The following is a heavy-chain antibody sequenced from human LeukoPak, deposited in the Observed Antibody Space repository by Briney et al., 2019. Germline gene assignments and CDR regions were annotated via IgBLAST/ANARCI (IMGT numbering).Heavy chain of an antibody. CDR1: GFTFSSYS. CDR3: ARVTGYSSGWSGV. CDR2: ISSSSSYI. V-gene: IGHV3-21*04. Sequence: GGSLRLSCAASGFTFSSYSMNWVRQAPGKGLEWVSSISSSSSYIYYADSVKGRFTISRDNAKNSLYLQMNSLRSDDTAVYYCARVTGYSSGWSGVWGQGTLVTVSS. J-gene: IGHJ4*02. D-gene: IGHD6-19*01.